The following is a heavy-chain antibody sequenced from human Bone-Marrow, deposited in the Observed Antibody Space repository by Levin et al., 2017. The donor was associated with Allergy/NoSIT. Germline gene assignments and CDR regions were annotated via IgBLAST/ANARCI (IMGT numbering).Heavy chain of an antibody. CDR2: IYWDDDK. J-gene: IGHJ4*02. CDR1: GFSLSTSGVG. CDR3: EHKNSRYYFAY. V-gene: IGHV2-5*02. Sequence: SGPTLVKPPQTLTLTCTFSGFSLSTSGVGVGWIRQPPGRALEWLAVIYWDDDKRYSPSLKSRLTITKDTPKNQVVLTMTNMDPVDTATYYCEHKNSRYYFAYWGQGTLVTVSS. D-gene: IGHD3-9*01.